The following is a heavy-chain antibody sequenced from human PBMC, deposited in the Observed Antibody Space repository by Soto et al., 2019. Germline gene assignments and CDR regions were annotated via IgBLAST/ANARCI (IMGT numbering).Heavy chain of an antibody. Sequence: SVKVSCKASGGTFSSYTISWVRQAPGQGLEWMGRIIPILGIANYAQKFQGRVTITADKSTSTAYMELSSLRSEDTAVYYCARSFPDGCSGGACYQDYWGQGTLVTVSS. CDR2: IIPILGIA. J-gene: IGHJ4*02. D-gene: IGHD2-15*01. CDR3: ARSFPDGCSGGACYQDY. CDR1: GGTFSSYT. V-gene: IGHV1-69*02.